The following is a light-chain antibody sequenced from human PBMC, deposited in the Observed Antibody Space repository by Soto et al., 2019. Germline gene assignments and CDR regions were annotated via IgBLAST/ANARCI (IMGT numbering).Light chain of an antibody. CDR2: GAS. CDR1: QSVSSTY. Sequence: EIVLTQSPVTLSLSPGDRATLSCRASQSVSSTYFAWYQQKPGQAPSLLIYGASRRATGTPDGFSGSGSGTDFTLTISRLEPDDFAVYYCQQFGSSLPWTFGQVTKVDIK. CDR3: QQFGSSLPWT. V-gene: IGKV3-20*01. J-gene: IGKJ1*01.